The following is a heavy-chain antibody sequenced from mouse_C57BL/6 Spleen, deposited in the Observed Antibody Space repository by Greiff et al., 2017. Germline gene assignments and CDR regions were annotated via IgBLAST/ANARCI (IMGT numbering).Heavy chain of an antibody. V-gene: IGHV5-4*01. CDR1: GFTFSSYA. Sequence: EVQLVESGGGLVKPGGSLKLSCAASGFTFSSYAMSWVRQTPEKRLEWVATISDGGSYTYYPDNVKGRYTISRDNAKNTLYLQMSHLKSEDTAMYYCARDYGNPLWYFDVWGTGTTVTVSS. D-gene: IGHD2-1*01. J-gene: IGHJ1*03. CDR2: ISDGGSYT. CDR3: ARDYGNPLWYFDV.